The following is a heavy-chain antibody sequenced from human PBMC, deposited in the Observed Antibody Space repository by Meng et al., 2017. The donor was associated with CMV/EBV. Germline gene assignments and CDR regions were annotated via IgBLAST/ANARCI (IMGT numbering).Heavy chain of an antibody. CDR2: ICSGGST. Sequence: ASGFTVSSNYWSWVRQAPGKGLEWVSVICSGGSTYYADSVRGRFTISRDNSKNTLYLQMNSLRAEDTAVYYCARVDYDFWSGYFDYWGQGTLVTVSS. CDR3: ARVDYDFWSGYFDY. J-gene: IGHJ4*02. CDR1: GFTVSSNY. V-gene: IGHV3-53*01. D-gene: IGHD3-3*01.